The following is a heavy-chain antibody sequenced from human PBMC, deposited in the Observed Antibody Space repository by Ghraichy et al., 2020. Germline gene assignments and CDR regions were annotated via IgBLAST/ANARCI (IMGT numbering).Heavy chain of an antibody. Sequence: LSLTCAASGFTFSSYAMSWFGQAPGKGLEWVSTISDTGGSTYNADSVKGRFTISRDNSKNTVYLQMKSLRAEDTAVYYCAKSSPMGEDFWGQGTLVTVSS. J-gene: IGHJ4*02. CDR1: GFTFSSYA. CDR2: ISDTGGST. V-gene: IGHV3-23*01. D-gene: IGHD1-26*01. CDR3: AKSSPMGEDF.